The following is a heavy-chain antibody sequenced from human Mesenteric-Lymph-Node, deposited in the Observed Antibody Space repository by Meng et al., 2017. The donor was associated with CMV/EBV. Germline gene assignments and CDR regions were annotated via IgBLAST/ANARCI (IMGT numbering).Heavy chain of an antibody. CDR3: AKGGRMTTVTTL. CDR1: GGSISSSSYY. V-gene: IGHV4-39*07. D-gene: IGHD4-11*01. CDR2: IYYSGST. Sequence: SETLSLTCTVSGGSISSSSYYWGWIRQPPGKGLEWIGSIYYSGSTYYNPSLKSRVTILVDTSKNQFSLKLSSVTAADTAVYYCAKGGRMTTVTTLWGQGTLVTVSS. J-gene: IGHJ4*02.